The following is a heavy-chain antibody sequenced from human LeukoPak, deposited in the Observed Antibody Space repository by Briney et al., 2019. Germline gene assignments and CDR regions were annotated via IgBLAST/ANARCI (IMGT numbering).Heavy chain of an antibody. D-gene: IGHD6-19*01. CDR3: TRRVAVTGTPKAYFDY. V-gene: IGHV4-59*08. J-gene: IGHJ4*02. CDR1: GGSISGYY. CDR2: VYYSENT. Sequence: SETLSLTCSVSGGSISGYYWSWIRQPPGKELEWIGYVYYSENTKYNPSLESRVTISLDTSKNQFSLRLNSVTIADTAVYFCTRRVAVTGTPKAYFDYWGQGILVTVSS.